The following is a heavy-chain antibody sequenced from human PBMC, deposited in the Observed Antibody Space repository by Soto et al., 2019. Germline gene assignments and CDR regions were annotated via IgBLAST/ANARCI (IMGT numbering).Heavy chain of an antibody. CDR1: GYSFTSYW. Sequence: GESLKISCKGSGYSFTSYWIGWVRQMPGKGLEWMGIIYPGDSDTRYSPSFQGQVTISADKSISTAYLQWSSLKASDTAMYYCARHPGASGIVVVVAPDYWGQGTLVTVSS. D-gene: IGHD2-15*01. CDR2: IYPGDSDT. J-gene: IGHJ4*02. V-gene: IGHV5-51*01. CDR3: ARHPGASGIVVVVAPDY.